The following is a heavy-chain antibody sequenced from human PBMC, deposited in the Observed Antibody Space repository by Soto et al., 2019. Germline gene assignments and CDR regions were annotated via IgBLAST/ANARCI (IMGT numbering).Heavy chain of an antibody. J-gene: IGHJ5*02. Sequence: QITLKESGPTLVKPTQTLTLTCTFSGFSLSTSGGGVGWIRQPPGKALEWLALIYWDDDKRYSPSLTNRLTITKDPSKNQVVLTMTNMDPLDTATYYCAHRHAQQQLVSGGFDPWGQGTLVTVSS. CDR3: AHRHAQQQLVSGGFDP. D-gene: IGHD6-13*01. V-gene: IGHV2-5*02. CDR1: GFSLSTSGGG. CDR2: IYWDDDK.